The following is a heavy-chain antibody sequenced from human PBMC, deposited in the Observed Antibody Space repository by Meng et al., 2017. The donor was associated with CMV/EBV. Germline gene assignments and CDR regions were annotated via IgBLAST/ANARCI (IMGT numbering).Heavy chain of an antibody. CDR1: GFTFGVYA. CDR2: IRSKAYGGTT. V-gene: IGHV3-49*04. Sequence: GGSLRLSCTASGFTFGVYAMSWVRQAPGKGLEWVGFIRSKAYGGTTEYAASVKGRFTISRDDSKSIAYLQMNSLKTEDTAVYYCTRDADRYCSSTSCVPFNYWGQGTLVTVSS. J-gene: IGHJ4*02. CDR3: TRDADRYCSSTSCVPFNY. D-gene: IGHD2-2*01.